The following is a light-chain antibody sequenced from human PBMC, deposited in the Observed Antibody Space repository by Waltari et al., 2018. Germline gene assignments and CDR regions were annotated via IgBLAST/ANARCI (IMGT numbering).Light chain of an antibody. V-gene: IGLV1-40*01. CDR1: SSNIGAGYD. CDR3: QSYDSSLSGQGV. Sequence: QSVLTQPPSVSGAPGQRVTISCTGSSSNIGAGYDVHWYQQLPGTAPKPLIDGNNNRPSGVPDRFSGSASGSSASLAISGLQTEDEADYYCQSYDSSLSGQGVFGGGTKLTVL. CDR2: GNN. J-gene: IGLJ3*02.